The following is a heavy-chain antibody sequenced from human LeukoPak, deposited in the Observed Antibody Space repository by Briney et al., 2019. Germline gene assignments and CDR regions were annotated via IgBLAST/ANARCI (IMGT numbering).Heavy chain of an antibody. J-gene: IGHJ5*02. CDR2: IHSSGST. CDR1: GASMSTYY. D-gene: IGHD6-13*01. Sequence: SETLSLTCTVSGASMSTYYWSWIRQPPGKGLEWIAYIHSSGSTNYNPSLKSRVTISVDTSKNHFSLKVTSMTAADTGIYYCSRSLPGAVGAADLWGQGTLVTVSS. CDR3: SRSLPGAVGAADL. V-gene: IGHV4-59*01.